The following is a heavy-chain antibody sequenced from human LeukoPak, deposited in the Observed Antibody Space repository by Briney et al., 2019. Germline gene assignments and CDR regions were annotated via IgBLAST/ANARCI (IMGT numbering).Heavy chain of an antibody. V-gene: IGHV4-38-2*01. D-gene: IGHD6-6*01. CDR2: IYHSGST. Sequence: SETLSLTCAVSGYSISSGYYWGWIRQPPGKGLEWIGSIYHSGSTYYNPSLKSRVTISVDTSKNQFSLKLSSVTAAGTAVYYCARRVAARLEDTFDPWGQGTLVTVSS. CDR3: ARRVAARLEDTFDP. J-gene: IGHJ5*02. CDR1: GYSISSGYY.